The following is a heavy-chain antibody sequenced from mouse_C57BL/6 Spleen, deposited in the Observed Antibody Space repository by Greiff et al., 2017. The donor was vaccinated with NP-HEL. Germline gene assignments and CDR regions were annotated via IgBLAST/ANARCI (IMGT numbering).Heavy chain of an antibody. J-gene: IGHJ2*01. CDR3: ARNGYYGYFDY. CDR1: GYAFTNYL. Sequence: QVQLQQSGAELVRPGTSVKVSCKASGYAFTNYLIEWVKQRPGQGLEWIGVINPGSGGTNYNEKFKGKATLTADKSSSTAYMQLSSLTSEDSAVYFCARNGYYGYFDYWGQGTTLTVSS. V-gene: IGHV1-54*01. CDR2: INPGSGGT. D-gene: IGHD2-3*01.